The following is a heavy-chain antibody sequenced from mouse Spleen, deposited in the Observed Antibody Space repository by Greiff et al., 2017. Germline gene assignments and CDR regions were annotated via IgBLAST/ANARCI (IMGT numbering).Heavy chain of an antibody. CDR1: GFNIKDYY. Sequence: EVNVVESGAELVRPGALVKLSCKASGFNIKDYYMHWVKPRPEQGLEWIGWIDPENGNTIYDPKFQGKASITADTSSNTAYLQLSSLTSEDTAVYYCASSNWDEGAWFAYWGQGTLVTVSA. D-gene: IGHD4-1*01. CDR3: ASSNWDEGAWFAY. J-gene: IGHJ3*01. V-gene: IGHV14-1*02. CDR2: IDPENGNT.